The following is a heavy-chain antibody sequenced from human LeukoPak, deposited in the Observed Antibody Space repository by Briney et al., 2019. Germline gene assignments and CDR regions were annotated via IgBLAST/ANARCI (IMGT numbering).Heavy chain of an antibody. J-gene: IGHJ6*03. CDR1: GYTFTSYG. D-gene: IGHD2-2*02. CDR2: IGAYNGNT. Sequence: GASVKVSCKASGYTFTSYGISWVRQAPGQGLEWMGWIGAYNGNTNYAQKLQGRVTMTTDTSTSTAYMELRSLRSDDTAVYYCARNARYCSSTSCYRGVDYYYYYMDAWGKGTTVTVSS. CDR3: ARNARYCSSTSCYRGVDYYYYYMDA. V-gene: IGHV1-18*01.